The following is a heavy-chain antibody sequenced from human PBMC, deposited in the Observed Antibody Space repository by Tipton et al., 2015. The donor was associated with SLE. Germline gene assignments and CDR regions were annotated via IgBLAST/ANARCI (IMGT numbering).Heavy chain of an antibody. CDR1: GFTVSRSY. CDR2: IYSAGNT. Sequence: SLRLSCAASGFTVSRSYMSWVRQAPGKGLEWVSIIYSAGNTFYVDSVKGRFTISRDNSKNTLNLQMNSLRVEDTAVYYCVRDGPSGSYSDYCGQGPLVTVSS. J-gene: IGHJ4*02. CDR3: VRDGPSGSYSDY. D-gene: IGHD1-26*01. V-gene: IGHV3-66*02.